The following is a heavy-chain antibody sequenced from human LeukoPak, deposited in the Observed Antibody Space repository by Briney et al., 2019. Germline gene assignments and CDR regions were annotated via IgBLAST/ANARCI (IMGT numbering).Heavy chain of an antibody. CDR2: ISYDGSNK. J-gene: IGHJ5*02. Sequence: GGSLRLSCAASGFTFSSYAMHWVRQAPGKGLVWVAVISYDGSNKYYADAVKGRFTISRDNSKNTLYLQMNSLRAEDTAVYYCARESAPVIAAAGTGWFDPWGQGTLVTVSS. V-gene: IGHV3-30*04. CDR1: GFTFSSYA. CDR3: ARESAPVIAAAGTGWFDP. D-gene: IGHD6-13*01.